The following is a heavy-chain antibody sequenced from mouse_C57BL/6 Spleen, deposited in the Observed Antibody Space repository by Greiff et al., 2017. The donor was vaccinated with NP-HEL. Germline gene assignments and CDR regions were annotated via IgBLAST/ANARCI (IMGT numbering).Heavy chain of an antibody. CDR3: ARRFITTVAGAMDY. Sequence: VKLQQPGAELVKPGASVKLSCKASGYTFTSYWMHWVKQRPGQGLEWIGMIHPNSGSTNYNEKFKSKATLTVDKSSSTAYMQLSSLTSEDSAVYYCARRFITTVAGAMDYWGQGTSVTVSS. J-gene: IGHJ4*01. V-gene: IGHV1-64*01. CDR1: GYTFTSYW. CDR2: IHPNSGST. D-gene: IGHD1-1*01.